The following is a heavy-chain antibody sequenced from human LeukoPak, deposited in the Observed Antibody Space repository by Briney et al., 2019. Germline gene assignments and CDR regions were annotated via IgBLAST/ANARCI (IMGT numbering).Heavy chain of an antibody. D-gene: IGHD3-9*01. V-gene: IGHV4-30-2*01. CDR1: GGSISSSSYY. CDR3: ARSLRYFDWSDYGYYMDV. Sequence: PSETLSLTCTVSGGSISSSSYYWSWIRQPPGKGLEWIGHIYHSGSTYYNPSLKSRVTISVDRSKNQFSLKLSSVTAADTAVYYCARSLRYFDWSDYGYYMDVWGKGTTVTVSS. J-gene: IGHJ6*03. CDR2: IYHSGST.